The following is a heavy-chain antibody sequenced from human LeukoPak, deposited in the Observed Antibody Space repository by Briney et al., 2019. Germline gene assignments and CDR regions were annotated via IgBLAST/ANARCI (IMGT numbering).Heavy chain of an antibody. J-gene: IGHJ3*02. D-gene: IGHD6-13*01. V-gene: IGHV4-30-2*01. CDR2: IYHSGST. Sequence: PSETLSLTCAVSGVSISSGGYSWSWIRQPPGKGLEWIGYIYHSGSTYYNPSLKSRVTISVDRSKNQFSLKLSSVTAADTAVYYCARSEGIAAAGTLNDAFDIWGQGTMVTVSS. CDR1: GVSISSGGYS. CDR3: ARSEGIAAAGTLNDAFDI.